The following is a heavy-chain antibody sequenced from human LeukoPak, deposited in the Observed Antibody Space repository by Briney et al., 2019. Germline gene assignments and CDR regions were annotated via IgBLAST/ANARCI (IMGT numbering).Heavy chain of an antibody. CDR2: ISGSGGST. J-gene: IGHJ5*02. CDR1: GFTFSSYA. Sequence: PGGSLRLSCAASGFTFSSYAMSWVRQAPGKGLEWVSAISGSGGSTYYADSVKGRFTTSRDNSKNTLYLQMNSLRAEDTAVYYCAKGGDCSSTSCYADWFDPWGQGTLVTVSS. CDR3: AKGGDCSSTSCYADWFDP. V-gene: IGHV3-23*01. D-gene: IGHD2-2*01.